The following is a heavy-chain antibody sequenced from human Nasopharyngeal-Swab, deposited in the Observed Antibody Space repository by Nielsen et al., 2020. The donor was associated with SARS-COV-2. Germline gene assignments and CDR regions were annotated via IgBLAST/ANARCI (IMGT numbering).Heavy chain of an antibody. D-gene: IGHD6-19*01. CDR1: RFTFSRYG. J-gene: IGHJ4*02. CDR3: ARGAFEYSSSWYDPYYFDY. V-gene: IGHV3-23*01. CDR2: ISGSGGYT. Sequence: LKISCAASRFTFSRYGMSWVRQAPGKGLEWVSTISGSGGYTYYADSVKGRFTISRDNSKNTLYLQMNSLRVEDTAIYYCARGAFEYSSSWYDPYYFDYWGQGTLVTVSS.